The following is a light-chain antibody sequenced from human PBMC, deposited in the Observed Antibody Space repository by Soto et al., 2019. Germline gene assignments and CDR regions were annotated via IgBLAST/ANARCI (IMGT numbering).Light chain of an antibody. CDR2: EVS. CDR3: SSYAGDYMFV. J-gene: IGLJ1*01. V-gene: IGLV2-14*01. Sequence: QSALTQPASVSGSPGQSITISCTGTSSDVGGYNYVSWYQQHPGKAPKLMIYEVSNRPSGVSNRFSGSKSGSAASLTISGLQAEDEADYYCSSYAGDYMFVFGTGTKLTVL. CDR1: SSDVGGYNY.